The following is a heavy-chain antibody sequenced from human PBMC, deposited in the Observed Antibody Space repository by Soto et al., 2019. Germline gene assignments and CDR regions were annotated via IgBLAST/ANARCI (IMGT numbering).Heavy chain of an antibody. CDR3: ARHNYGSGSTYFDY. CDR1: SCCIRSYY. CDR2: IHYSGST. J-gene: IGHJ4*02. V-gene: IGHV4-59*08. D-gene: IGHD3-10*01. Sequence: PSENLSPTCTVSSCCIRSYYQSWIRQPPGVGLQWIGYIHYSGSTKYNPSLKSRVTISVDTSKKQFSLKLNSMTAADTAVYYCARHNYGSGSTYFDYWGQGTLVTVS.